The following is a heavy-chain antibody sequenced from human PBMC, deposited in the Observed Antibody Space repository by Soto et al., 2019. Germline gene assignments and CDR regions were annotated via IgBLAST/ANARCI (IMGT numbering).Heavy chain of an antibody. D-gene: IGHD2-2*01. CDR3: ARESNHYQDFFQN. Sequence: ASVKVSCKTSGYPFPSFEVHWIRQAPGQRPEWMGGISNAGSGNTKYSQKFQDRLTIAGDKRATTVYMTLSSLTSEDTATYYCARESNHYQDFFQNWGQGTQVTVSS. CDR2: ISNAGSGNT. CDR1: GYPFPSFE. J-gene: IGHJ4*02. V-gene: IGHV1-3*01.